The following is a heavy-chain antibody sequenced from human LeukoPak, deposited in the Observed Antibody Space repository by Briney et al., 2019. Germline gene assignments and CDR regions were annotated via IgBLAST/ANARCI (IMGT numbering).Heavy chain of an antibody. Sequence: SETLSLTCTVSGGSISNYYWSWIRQPPGKGLEWIGEINHSGSTNYSPSLKSRVTISVDMSKNQFSLKLSSVTAADTAVYYCAGRRDTAMSLFGYWGQGTLVTVSS. CDR3: AGRRDTAMSLFGY. V-gene: IGHV4-34*01. D-gene: IGHD5-18*01. CDR2: INHSGST. J-gene: IGHJ4*02. CDR1: GGSISNYY.